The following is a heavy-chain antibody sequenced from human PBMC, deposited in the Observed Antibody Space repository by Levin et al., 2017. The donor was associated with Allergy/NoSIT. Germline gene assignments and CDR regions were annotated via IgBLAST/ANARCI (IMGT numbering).Heavy chain of an antibody. CDR1: GFTFSNYW. CDR2: INGDGSST. CDR3: TRANYGCDY. J-gene: IGHJ4*02. D-gene: IGHD3-10*01. V-gene: IGHV3-74*01. Sequence: GGSLRLSCVASGFTFSNYWMHWVRHSPGKGLVWVSRINGDGSSTFYADSVKGRFTISRDNARNTLSLQMNGLRAEDTAVYYCTRANYGCDYWGQGTLVTVSS.